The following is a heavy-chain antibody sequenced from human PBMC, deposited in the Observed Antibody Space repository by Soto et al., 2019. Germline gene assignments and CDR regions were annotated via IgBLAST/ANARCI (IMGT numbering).Heavy chain of an antibody. D-gene: IGHD2-8*01. CDR1: GFTFSNAW. CDR2: IKSKSHGGTT. Sequence: EVQLVESGGGLVKPGGSLRLSCAASGFTFSNAWMSWVRQAPGKGLESLGRIKSKSHGGTTNYAAPVKGRFTISRDDSKNTLYLQMNSLKIEDTATYYCTTDEWDWGQGTLVTVSS. CDR3: TTDEWD. J-gene: IGHJ4*02. V-gene: IGHV3-15*01.